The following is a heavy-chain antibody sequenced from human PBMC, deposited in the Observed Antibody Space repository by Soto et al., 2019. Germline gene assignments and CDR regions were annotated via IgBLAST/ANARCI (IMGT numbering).Heavy chain of an antibody. CDR1: GDSVSINSAA. D-gene: IGHD6-13*01. J-gene: IGHJ5*02. Sequence: PSQTLSLTCAISGDSVSINSAAWNLIRQSPSRGLEWLGRTYYRSKWYNDYAVSVKSRITINPDTSKNQFSLQLNSVTPEDTAVYYCATSQQLVNWFDPWGQGTLVTVSS. CDR3: ATSQQLVNWFDP. CDR2: TYYRSKWYN. V-gene: IGHV6-1*01.